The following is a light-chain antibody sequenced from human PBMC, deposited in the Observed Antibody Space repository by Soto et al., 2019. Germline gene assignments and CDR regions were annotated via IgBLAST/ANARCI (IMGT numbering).Light chain of an antibody. CDR1: QSVSSSY. CDR2: GAS. CDR3: QQYGSSPPWT. Sequence: EIVLTQSPGTLSLFQGERATLSCSAIQSVSSSYLAWYQQKPGQAPRLLIYGASSRATGIPDRFSGSGSGTDFTLTISRLEPEDFAVYYCQQYGSSPPWTFGQGTKVDIK. V-gene: IGKV3-20*01. J-gene: IGKJ1*01.